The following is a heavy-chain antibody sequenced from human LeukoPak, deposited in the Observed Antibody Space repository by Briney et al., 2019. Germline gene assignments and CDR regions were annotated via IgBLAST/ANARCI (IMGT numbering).Heavy chain of an antibody. CDR1: GGSFSGYY. CDR3: ARAGSSSWYGFAVRFDP. Sequence: SETLSLTCAVYGGSFSGYYWSWIRQPPGKGLEWIGYIYYSGSTNYNPSLKSRVTISVDTSKNQFSLKLSSVTAADTAVYYCARAGSSSWYGFAVRFDPWGQGTLVTVSS. CDR2: IYYSGST. J-gene: IGHJ5*02. D-gene: IGHD6-13*01. V-gene: IGHV4-59*01.